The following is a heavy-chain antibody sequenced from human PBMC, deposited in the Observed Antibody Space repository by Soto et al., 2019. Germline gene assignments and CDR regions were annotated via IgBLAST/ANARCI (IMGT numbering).Heavy chain of an antibody. Sequence: GGSLRLSCAASGFTFSSYGMHWVRQAPGKGLEWVAVIWYDGSNKYYADSVKGRFTISRDNAKNSLYLQMNSLRAEDTAVYYCARGPDSYFDYWGQGTLVTVSS. D-gene: IGHD2-21*02. V-gene: IGHV3-33*01. CDR2: IWYDGSNK. CDR1: GFTFSSYG. CDR3: ARGPDSYFDY. J-gene: IGHJ4*02.